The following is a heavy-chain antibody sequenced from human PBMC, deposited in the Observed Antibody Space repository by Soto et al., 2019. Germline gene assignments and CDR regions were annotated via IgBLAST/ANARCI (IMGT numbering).Heavy chain of an antibody. CDR2: ISGNGAET. Sequence: EVQLLESGGGLVQPGGSVRLSCAASGFPFSSYAMSWVRQAPGKGLEWVSAISGNGAETSYAASVRGRFTISRDNSRDTLYLQMNSLRADDTAVYYCGKERRGSGWFVCSYWGLGILVTVSS. CDR3: GKERRGSGWFVCSY. CDR1: GFPFSSYA. V-gene: IGHV3-23*01. J-gene: IGHJ4*02. D-gene: IGHD6-19*01.